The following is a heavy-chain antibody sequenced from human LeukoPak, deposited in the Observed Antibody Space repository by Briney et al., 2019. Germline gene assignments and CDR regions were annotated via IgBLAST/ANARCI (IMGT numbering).Heavy chain of an antibody. CDR2: ISYDGNNK. V-gene: IGHV3-30-3*01. D-gene: IGHD2-2*01. Sequence: GGSLRLSCAASGFTFSTYAMHWVRQAPGKGLEWVTVISYDGNNKYYADSVKGRFTISRDNSKNTLYLQMNSLRAEDTAVYYCARMRGRYCSSNGCYVEYWGQGALVTVSS. CDR3: ARMRGRYCSSNGCYVEY. J-gene: IGHJ4*02. CDR1: GFTFSTYA.